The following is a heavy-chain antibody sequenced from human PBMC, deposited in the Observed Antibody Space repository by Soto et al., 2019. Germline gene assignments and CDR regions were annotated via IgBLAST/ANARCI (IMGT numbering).Heavy chain of an antibody. CDR1: GGSVNSGRYY. CDR3: ARVVYCSGGSCYSSHFDY. D-gene: IGHD2-15*01. Sequence: PSETLSLTCTVSGGSVNSGRYYWSWIRQPPGKGLEWIGNVYYTGSTNYNPSLKSRVTISVDTSRNHFSLKLSSVTAADTAVYYCARVVYCSGGSCYSSHFDYWGQGTLVTVSS. V-gene: IGHV4-61*03. J-gene: IGHJ4*02. CDR2: VYYTGST.